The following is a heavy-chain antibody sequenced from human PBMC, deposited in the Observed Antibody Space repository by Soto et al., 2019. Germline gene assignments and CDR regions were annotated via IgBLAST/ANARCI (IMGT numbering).Heavy chain of an antibody. CDR2: ISYDGSNE. CDR1: GFTISSYG. J-gene: IGHJ5*01. V-gene: IGHV3-30*03. Sequence: GGSLRLSCAASGFTISSYGIHWVRQAPGKGLEWVAVISYDGSNEYYADSVKGRFSISRDNAKNTLYLQMNSLRAEDTAVYYGARVDDLHWFDSWGQGTLVTVSS. CDR3: ARVDDLHWFDS.